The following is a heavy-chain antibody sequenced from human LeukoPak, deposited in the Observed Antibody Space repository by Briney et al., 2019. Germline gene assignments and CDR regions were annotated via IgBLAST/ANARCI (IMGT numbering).Heavy chain of an antibody. D-gene: IGHD1-1*01. CDR2: ISSSPSNI. V-gene: IGHV3-21*04. CDR1: GFTFSSYY. CDR3: AKRVSGTTFY. J-gene: IGHJ4*02. Sequence: GGSLRLSCAASGFTFSSYYMNWVRQAPGKGLEWVSSISSSPSNIYYADSVKGRFTISRDNSKNTLYLHMNSLRAEDTAVYYCAKRVSGTTFYWGQGTLVTVSS.